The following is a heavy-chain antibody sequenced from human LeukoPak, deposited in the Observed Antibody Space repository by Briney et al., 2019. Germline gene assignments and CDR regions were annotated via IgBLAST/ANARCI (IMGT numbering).Heavy chain of an antibody. V-gene: IGHV1-69*05. J-gene: IGHJ4*02. D-gene: IGHD1-7*01. Sequence: SVKVSCKASGGTFSSYAISWVRQAPGQGLEWMGGIIPIFGTANYAQKFQGRVTITTDESTSTADMELSSLRSEDTAVYYCARGRDWNYAHFDYWGQGTLVTVSS. CDR1: GGTFSSYA. CDR3: ARGRDWNYAHFDY. CDR2: IIPIFGTA.